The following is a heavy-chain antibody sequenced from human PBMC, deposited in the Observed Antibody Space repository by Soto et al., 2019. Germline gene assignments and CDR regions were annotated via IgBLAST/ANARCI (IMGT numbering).Heavy chain of an antibody. CDR1: GYSFTSYW. Sequence: PGESLKISCKGSGYSFTSYWIGWVRQMPGKGLEWMGIIYPGDSDTRYSPSFQGQVTISADKSISTAYLQWSSLKASDTAMYYCARRGYCSSTSCYDYYYMDVWGKGTTVTVSS. V-gene: IGHV5-51*01. CDR2: IYPGDSDT. D-gene: IGHD2-2*01. CDR3: ARRGYCSSTSCYDYYYMDV. J-gene: IGHJ6*03.